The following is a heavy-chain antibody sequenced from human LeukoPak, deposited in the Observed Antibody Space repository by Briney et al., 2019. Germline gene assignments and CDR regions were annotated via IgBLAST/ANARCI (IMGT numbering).Heavy chain of an antibody. CDR2: IIPIFGTA. J-gene: IGHJ5*02. D-gene: IGHD2-21*01. V-gene: IGHV1-69*05. Sequence: ASVKVSCKASGGTFSSYAISWVRQAPGQGLEWMGRIIPIFGTANYAQKFQGRVTITTDESTSTAYMELSSLRSEDTAVYYCARDSQGAYCGGDCYSWGQGTLVTVSS. CDR1: GGTFSSYA. CDR3: ARDSQGAYCGGDCYS.